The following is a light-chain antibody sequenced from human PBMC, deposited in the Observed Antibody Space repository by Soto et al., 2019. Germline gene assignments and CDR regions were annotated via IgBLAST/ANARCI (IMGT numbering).Light chain of an antibody. CDR2: GVS. CDR1: QSLSNNN. Sequence: EIVLTQSPGTLSLSPGERATLSCRASQSLSNNNLAWYQQKPGQAPRLLIRGVSSRATDIPDRFSGSGSETDFTLTITRVEPEDFAVYYCHHYVSSVWTFGQGTKVEL. CDR3: HHYVSSVWT. V-gene: IGKV3-20*01. J-gene: IGKJ1*01.